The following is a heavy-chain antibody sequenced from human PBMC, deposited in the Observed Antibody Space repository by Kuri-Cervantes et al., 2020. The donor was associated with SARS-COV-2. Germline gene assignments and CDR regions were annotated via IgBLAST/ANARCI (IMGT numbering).Heavy chain of an antibody. CDR1: GGSISSSSYY. J-gene: IGHJ4*02. V-gene: IGHV4-39*01. CDR3: ARHEYSSSWVDY. D-gene: IGHD6-13*01. CDR2: IYYSGST. Sequence: SETLSLTCTVSGGSISSSSYYWGWIRQPPGKGLEWIGSIYYSGSTYYNPSLKSRVTISVDTPKNQFSLKLSSVTAADTAVYYCARHEYSSSWVDYWGRGTLVTVSS.